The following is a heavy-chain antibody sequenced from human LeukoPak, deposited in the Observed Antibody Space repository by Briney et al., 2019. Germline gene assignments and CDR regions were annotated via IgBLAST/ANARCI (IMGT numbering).Heavy chain of an antibody. J-gene: IGHJ4*02. CDR1: GFTFSSYW. CDR2: INSDGSST. CDR3: AKSLYAVYFDY. V-gene: IGHV3-74*01. D-gene: IGHD2-8*01. Sequence: GGSLRLSCAASGFTFSSYWMHWVRQAPGKGLVWVSRINSDGSSTSYADSVKGRFTISRDNAKNTLYLQMNSLRAEDTAVYYCAKSLYAVYFDYWGQGTLVTVSS.